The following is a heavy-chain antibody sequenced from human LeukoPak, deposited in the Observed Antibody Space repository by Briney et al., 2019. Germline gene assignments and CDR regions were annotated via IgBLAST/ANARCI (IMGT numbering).Heavy chain of an antibody. CDR1: GFTFSSYG. CDR3: AKPQLVAREDFDY. CDR2: IRYDGSNK. D-gene: IGHD2-2*01. V-gene: IGHV3-30*02. Sequence: YPGGSLRLSCAASGFTFSSYGMHWVRQAPGKGLEWVAFIRYDGSNKYYADSVKGRFTISRDNSKNTLYLQMNSLRAEDTAVYYCAKPQLVAREDFDYWGQGTLVTVSS. J-gene: IGHJ4*02.